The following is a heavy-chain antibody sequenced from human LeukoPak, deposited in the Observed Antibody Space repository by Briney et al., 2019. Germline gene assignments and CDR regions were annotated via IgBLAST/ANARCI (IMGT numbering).Heavy chain of an antibody. D-gene: IGHD3-10*01. V-gene: IGHV4-4*07. J-gene: IGHJ4*02. Sequence: PSETLSLTCTVSGGSISSYYWSWIRQPAGKGLEWIGRIYTSGSTNYNPSLKSRVTMSVDTSKNQFSLKLSSVTAADTAVYYCARSRPYYYGSVSYYFDYWGQGTLVTVSS. CDR2: IYTSGST. CDR3: ARSRPYYYGSVSYYFDY. CDR1: GGSISSYY.